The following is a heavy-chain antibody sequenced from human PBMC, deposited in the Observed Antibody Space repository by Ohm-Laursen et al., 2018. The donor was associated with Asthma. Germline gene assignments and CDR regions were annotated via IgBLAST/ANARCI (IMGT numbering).Heavy chain of an antibody. J-gene: IGHJ3*02. CDR1: GGSLSGSY. CDR3: ARRRDGYKGAFDI. CDR2: MYNSGST. D-gene: IGHD5-24*01. V-gene: IGHV4-59*07. Sequence: PSDTLSLTCTVSGGSLSGSYWSWIGKPQGKGLEWIGFMYNSGSTNFNPSLKSRGSISVDTSKNQFSLKLNSVSAADTAVYYCARRRDGYKGAFDIWGQGTMVTVSS.